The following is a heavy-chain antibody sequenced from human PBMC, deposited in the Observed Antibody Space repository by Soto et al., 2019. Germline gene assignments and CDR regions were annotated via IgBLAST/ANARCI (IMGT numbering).Heavy chain of an antibody. D-gene: IGHD2-2*01. CDR2: FDPEDGET. CDR3: ATMRIVVVPAASGNWFDP. V-gene: IGHV1-24*01. Sequence: ASVKVSCKVSGYTLTELSMHWVGQAPGKGLEWMGGFDPEDGETIYAQKFQGRVTMTEDTSTDTAYMELSSLRSEDTAAYYCATMRIVVVPAASGNWFDPWGQGTLVTVSS. J-gene: IGHJ5*02. CDR1: GYTLTELS.